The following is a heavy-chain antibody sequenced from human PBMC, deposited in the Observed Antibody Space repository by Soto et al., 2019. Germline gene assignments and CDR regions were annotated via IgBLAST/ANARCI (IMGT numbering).Heavy chain of an antibody. CDR3: ARGRYGDY. J-gene: IGHJ4*02. D-gene: IGHD1-1*01. Sequence: QVHLVQSGAEVKKPGASVKVSCKGSGYGFTTYGITWVRQAPGQGLEWMAWISAHNGNTNYAQKLQGRGTVTRDTSTSTAYMELRSLRSGDTAVYYCARGRYGDYWGQGALVTVSS. CDR1: GYGFTTYG. V-gene: IGHV1-18*01. CDR2: ISAHNGNT.